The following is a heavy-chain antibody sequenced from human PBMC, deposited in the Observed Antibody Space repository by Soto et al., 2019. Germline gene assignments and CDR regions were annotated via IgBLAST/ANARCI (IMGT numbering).Heavy chain of an antibody. CDR3: ASLGYCSGGSCPRDDY. CDR1: GGSISSGGYS. CDR2: IYHSGST. V-gene: IGHV4-30-2*01. J-gene: IGHJ4*02. D-gene: IGHD2-15*01. Sequence: QLQLQESGSGLVKPSQTLSLTCAVSGGSISSGGYSWSWIRQPPGKGLEWIGYIYHSGSTYYNPSLKSRVTISVDRSKNQFSLKLSSVTAADTAVYYCASLGYCSGGSCPRDDYWGQGTLVTVSS.